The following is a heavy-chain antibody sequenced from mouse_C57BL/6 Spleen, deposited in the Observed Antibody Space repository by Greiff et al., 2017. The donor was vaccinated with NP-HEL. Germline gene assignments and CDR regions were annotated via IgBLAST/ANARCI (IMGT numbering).Heavy chain of an antibody. J-gene: IGHJ4*01. D-gene: IGHD4-1*01. CDR2: ISSGGSYT. Sequence: EVKLVESGGDLVKPGGSLKLSCAASGFTFSSYGMSWVRQTPDKRLEWVATISSGGSYTYYPDSVKGRFTISRDNAKNTLYLQMSSLKSEDTAMYYCARQTGRDYYAMDYWGQGTSGTVSS. CDR1: GFTFSSYG. CDR3: ARQTGRDYYAMDY. V-gene: IGHV5-6*02.